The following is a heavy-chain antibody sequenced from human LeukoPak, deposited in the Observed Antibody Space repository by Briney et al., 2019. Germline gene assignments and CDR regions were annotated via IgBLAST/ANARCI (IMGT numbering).Heavy chain of an antibody. V-gene: IGHV3-23*01. CDR1: GFTFSSYA. CDR3: AKDRFDWSLPTYGEDY. J-gene: IGHJ4*02. CDR2: ISGSGGST. D-gene: IGHD4-17*01. Sequence: PGGSLRLSCAASGFTFSSYAMSWVRQAPGKGLEWVSAISGSGGSTYYADSVKGRFTISRDNSKNTLYLQMNSLRAEDTAVYYCAKDRFDWSLPTYGEDYWGQGALVTVSS.